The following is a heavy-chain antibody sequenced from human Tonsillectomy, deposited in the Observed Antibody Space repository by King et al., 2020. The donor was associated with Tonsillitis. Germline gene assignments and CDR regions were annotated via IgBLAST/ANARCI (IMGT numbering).Heavy chain of an antibody. D-gene: IGHD2-2*01. CDR2: INSDGSGT. Sequence: VQLVESGGGLVQPGGSLRLSCAASGFTFSSYWMHWVRQAPGKGLVWVSRINSDGSGTRYADSVKGRITISRDNAKNTLNLQMNSLRAEDTAVYYCARDCSTTSCYALDAFDLWGQGTMVTVSS. V-gene: IGHV3-74*01. CDR1: GFTFSSYW. CDR3: ARDCSTTSCYALDAFDL. J-gene: IGHJ3*01.